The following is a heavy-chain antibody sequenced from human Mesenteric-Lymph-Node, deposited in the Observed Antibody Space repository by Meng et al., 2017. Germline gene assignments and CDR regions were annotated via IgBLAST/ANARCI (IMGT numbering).Heavy chain of an antibody. D-gene: IGHD3-16*01. J-gene: IGHJ4*02. Sequence: VQLVESGGGFVIPGGSLRLSCAVSGITFKDAWMSWVRQAPGKGLEWVGRIKSNGDGGTTDYAAPVKGRFTISRDDSKNTLFLQMDSLKTEDTAVYYCTPDPWGYWGQGTLVTVSS. CDR2: IKSNGDGGTT. CDR3: TPDPWGY. V-gene: IGHV3-15*01. CDR1: GITFKDAW.